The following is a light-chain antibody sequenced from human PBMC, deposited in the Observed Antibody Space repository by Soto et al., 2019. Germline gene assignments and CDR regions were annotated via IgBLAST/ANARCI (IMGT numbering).Light chain of an antibody. Sequence: DIQMTQSPSSLSASVGDRVTITCRASQGISSYLAWYQQIPGKVPKLLISAASTLQSGVPSRFSGSGSGTDFTLTSRSLQPEDVAYYYCQKYTNVPTFGGGTKVEIK. J-gene: IGKJ4*01. CDR2: AAS. V-gene: IGKV1-27*01. CDR1: QGISSY. CDR3: QKYTNVPT.